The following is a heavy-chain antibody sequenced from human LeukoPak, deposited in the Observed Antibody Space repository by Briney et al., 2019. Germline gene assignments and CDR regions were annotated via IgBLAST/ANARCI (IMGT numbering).Heavy chain of an antibody. V-gene: IGHV3-21*01. CDR3: AKAQWRDYYGSGSYPFDY. J-gene: IGHJ4*02. CDR1: GFTFSSYS. D-gene: IGHD3-10*01. Sequence: GGSLRLSCAASGFTFSSYSMNWVRQAPGKGLEWVSSISSSSSYIYYADSVKGRFTISRDNAKNSLYLQMNSLRAEDTAVYYCAKAQWRDYYGSGSYPFDYWGQGTLVTVSS. CDR2: ISSSSSYI.